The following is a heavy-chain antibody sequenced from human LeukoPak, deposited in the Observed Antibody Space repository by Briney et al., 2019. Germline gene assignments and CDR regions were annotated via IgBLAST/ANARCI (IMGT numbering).Heavy chain of an antibody. J-gene: IGHJ4*02. CDR1: GFTFSNFW. CDR2: IWYDGSNK. CDR3: ARDRAVAGLFDY. Sequence: GGSLRLSCTASGFTFSNFWMGWVRQAPGKGLEWVAVIWYDGSNKYYADSVKGRFTISRDNSKNTLYLQMNSLRAEDTAVYYCARDRAVAGLFDYWGQGTLVTVSS. D-gene: IGHD6-19*01. V-gene: IGHV3-33*08.